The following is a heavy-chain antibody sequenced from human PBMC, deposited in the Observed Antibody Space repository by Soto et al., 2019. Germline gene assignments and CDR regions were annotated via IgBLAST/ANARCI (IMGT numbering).Heavy chain of an antibody. V-gene: IGHV5-51*01. Sequence: ESLEISCKGSGYSVTSYWIGWVRQMPGKGLEWMGIIYPGDSDTRYSPSFQGQVTISADKSIRTAYLQWSSLKASDTAMYYCASRTLYRSGWSPWGQGTLVTISS. J-gene: IGHJ5*02. D-gene: IGHD6-19*01. CDR3: ASRTLYRSGWSP. CDR1: GYSVTSYW. CDR2: IYPGDSDT.